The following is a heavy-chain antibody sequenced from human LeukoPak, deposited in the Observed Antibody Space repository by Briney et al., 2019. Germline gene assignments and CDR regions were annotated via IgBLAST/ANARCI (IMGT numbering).Heavy chain of an antibody. D-gene: IGHD4-11*01. J-gene: IGHJ6*03. CDR1: GYNFTSYW. CDR2: IYPGDSDT. Sequence: GESLKISCKRSGYNFTSYWIGWVRQMPGKGLEWMGIIYPGDSDTRYSPSFQGQVTISADKSISTAYLQWSSLKASDTAMYYCARLYGERTTVTTFSYYYYYMDVWGKGTTVTVSS. V-gene: IGHV5-51*01. CDR3: ARLYGERTTVTTFSYYYYYMDV.